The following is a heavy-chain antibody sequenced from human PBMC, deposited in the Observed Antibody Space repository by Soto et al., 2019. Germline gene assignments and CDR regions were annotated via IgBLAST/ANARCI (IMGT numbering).Heavy chain of an antibody. CDR3: ARNRRETGDFDY. J-gene: IGHJ4*02. V-gene: IGHV1-8*01. CDR1: GYSFTTYD. D-gene: IGHD7-27*01. CDR2: MDPSTGNT. Sequence: QVQLVQSGAEVKKPGASVKVSCKASGYSFTTYDINWMRQASGQGLEWLGWMDPSTGNTGYAQKFQGRVTMTRDTSMNTAFMELSSLTYEDTAVYFCARNRRETGDFDYWGRRTLVTVSS.